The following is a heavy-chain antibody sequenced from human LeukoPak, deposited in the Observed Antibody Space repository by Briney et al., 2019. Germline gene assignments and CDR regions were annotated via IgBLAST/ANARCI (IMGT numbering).Heavy chain of an antibody. D-gene: IGHD3-10*01. CDR3: ARARLELLDGSGRQYYYYYYYMDV. CDR2: IIPIFGTA. J-gene: IGHJ6*03. Sequence: SVKVSCKASGGTFSSYAISWVRQAPGQGLEWMGGIIPIFGTANYAQKFQGRVTITADESTSTAYMELSSLRSEDTAVYYCARARLELLDGSGRQYYYYYYYMDVWGKGTTVTISS. V-gene: IGHV1-69*13. CDR1: GGTFSSYA.